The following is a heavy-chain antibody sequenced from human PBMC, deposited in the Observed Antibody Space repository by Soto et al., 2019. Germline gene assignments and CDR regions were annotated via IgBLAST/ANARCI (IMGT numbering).Heavy chain of an antibody. CDR2: IIPIFGTA. CDR3: ARELYYYDSSGADDAFDI. V-gene: IGHV1-69*13. D-gene: IGHD3-22*01. CDR1: GGTFSSYA. Sequence: SVKVSCKASGGTFSSYAISWVRQAPGQGLEWMGGIIPIFGTANYAQKFQGRVTITADESTSTAYMELSSLRSEDTAVYYCARELYYYDSSGADDAFDIWGQGTMVTVS. J-gene: IGHJ3*02.